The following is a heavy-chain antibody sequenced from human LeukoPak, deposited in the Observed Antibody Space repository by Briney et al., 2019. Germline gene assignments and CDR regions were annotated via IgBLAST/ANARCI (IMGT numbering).Heavy chain of an antibody. J-gene: IGHJ6*02. CDR3: ARVAVDYDMDV. CDR1: GGSISGHY. Sequence: SETLSLTCTVSGGSISGHYWTWVPHPPGEALEWIGQIHYSGKADYNPTLRSRITISVDTSKNQMSLKVTSVTAADTAVYYCARVAVDYDMDVWGQGTTVTVS. V-gene: IGHV4-59*11. CDR2: IHYSGKA.